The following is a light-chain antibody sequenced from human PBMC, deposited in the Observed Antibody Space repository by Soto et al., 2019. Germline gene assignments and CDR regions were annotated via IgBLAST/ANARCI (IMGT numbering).Light chain of an antibody. CDR1: SSEVGGYKY. CDR3: SSYTIRSTWV. Sequence: QSALTQPASVSGSPGQSITISCTGTSSEVGGYKYVSWYQQHPGKAPKLMIYEVSNRPSGVSDRFSGSKSGNTASLTISGLQAEDEADYYCSSYTIRSTWVFGGGTKLTVL. CDR2: EVS. V-gene: IGLV2-14*01. J-gene: IGLJ3*02.